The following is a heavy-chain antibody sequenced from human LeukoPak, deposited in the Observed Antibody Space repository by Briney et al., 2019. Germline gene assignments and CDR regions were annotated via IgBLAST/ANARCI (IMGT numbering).Heavy chain of an antibody. D-gene: IGHD6-25*01. CDR2: IYYSGST. V-gene: IGHV4-59*08. CDR1: GGSISSYY. J-gene: IGHJ2*01. Sequence: SETLSLTCTVSGGSISSYYWSWIRQPPAKGLEWIGYIYYSGSTNYNPSLKSRVTISVDTSKNQFSLKLSSVTAADTAVYYCARQGGGFWYFDLWGRGTLVTVSS. CDR3: ARQGGGFWYFDL.